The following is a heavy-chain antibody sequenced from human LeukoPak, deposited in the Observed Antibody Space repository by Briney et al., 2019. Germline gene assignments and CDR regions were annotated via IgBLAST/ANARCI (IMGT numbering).Heavy chain of an antibody. D-gene: IGHD3-22*01. Sequence: ASVKVSCKASGYTFTSYDISWVRQATGQGLEWMGWMNPNSGNTGYAQKFQGRVTMTRNTSISTAYMELSSLRSEDTAVYYCARGTTMTGGATWFDPWGQGTLVTVSS. CDR2: MNPNSGNT. J-gene: IGHJ5*02. CDR3: ARGTTMTGGATWFDP. CDR1: GYTFTSYD. V-gene: IGHV1-8*01.